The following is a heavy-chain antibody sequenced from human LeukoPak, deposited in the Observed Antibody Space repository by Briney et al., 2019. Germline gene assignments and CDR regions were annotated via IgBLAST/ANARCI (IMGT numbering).Heavy chain of an antibody. J-gene: IGHJ4*02. CDR1: GFTFDDYA. CDR3: AKDDYDILTGSGGFDY. CDR2: ISWNSGSI. D-gene: IGHD3-9*01. Sequence: GGSLRLSCAASGFTFDDYAVHWVRQAPGKGLEWVSGISWNSGSIGYADSVKGRFTISRDDAKNPLYPQMNSLRAEDTALYYCAKDDYDILTGSGGFDYWGQGTLVTVSS. V-gene: IGHV3-9*01.